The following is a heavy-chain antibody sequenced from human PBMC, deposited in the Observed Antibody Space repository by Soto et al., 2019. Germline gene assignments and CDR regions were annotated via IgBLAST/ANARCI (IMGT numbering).Heavy chain of an antibody. V-gene: IGHV3-23*01. Sequence: GGSLRLSCAASGFTFSSYAMSWVRQAPGKGLEWVSAISGSGGSTYYADSVKGRFTISRDNSKNTLYLQMNSLRAEDTAVYYYAKHVSSYYDFWSGYYPDYWGQGTLVTVSS. D-gene: IGHD3-3*01. CDR1: GFTFSSYA. CDR3: AKHVSSYYDFWSGYYPDY. J-gene: IGHJ4*02. CDR2: ISGSGGST.